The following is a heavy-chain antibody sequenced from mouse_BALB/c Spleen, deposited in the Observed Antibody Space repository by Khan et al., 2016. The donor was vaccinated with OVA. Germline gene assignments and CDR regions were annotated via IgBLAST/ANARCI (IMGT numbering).Heavy chain of an antibody. Sequence: QVQLQQPGAELVKPGTSVKISCKASGYTFTSYYMYWVKQRPGQGLEWIGGINPNNGASSINEKFKSKATLTVDKYSSTAYMQLGILTSEDSAFYYCARSGDGNPFAYWGQGTLVTVAA. J-gene: IGHJ3*01. V-gene: IGHV1S81*02. CDR1: GYTFTSYY. CDR3: ARSGDGNPFAY. D-gene: IGHD2-1*01. CDR2: INPNNGAS.